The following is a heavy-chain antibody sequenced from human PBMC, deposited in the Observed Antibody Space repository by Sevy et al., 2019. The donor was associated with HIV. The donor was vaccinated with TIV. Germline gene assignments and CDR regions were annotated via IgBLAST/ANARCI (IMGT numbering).Heavy chain of an antibody. Sequence: ASVKVSCKASGYRFTSYSITWVRQAPGQGLEWMGWSSGFNGSTNYAQKLQGRVTMSTDTSTNTAYLDLRCLRSDDTAVYYCARGLGSSGLLYWGQGTLVTVSS. CDR2: SSGFNGST. CDR1: GYRFTSYS. J-gene: IGHJ4*02. CDR3: ARGLGSSGLLY. D-gene: IGHD1-26*01. V-gene: IGHV1-18*04.